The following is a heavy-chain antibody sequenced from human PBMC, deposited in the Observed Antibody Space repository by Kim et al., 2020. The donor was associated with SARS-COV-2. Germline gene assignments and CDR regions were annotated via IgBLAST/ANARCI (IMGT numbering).Heavy chain of an antibody. J-gene: IGHJ4*02. Sequence: ASVKVSCKASGYTFTGYYMQWVRQAPGQGLEWMGWISPNNGGTNYARKFQGRVTITRDTSINTAYMALSRLRSDDTAVYYCARATGYSNLDYWGQGTLVTVSS. D-gene: IGHD6-13*01. CDR3: ARATGYSNLDY. CDR2: ISPNNGGT. CDR1: GYTFTGYY. V-gene: IGHV1-2*02.